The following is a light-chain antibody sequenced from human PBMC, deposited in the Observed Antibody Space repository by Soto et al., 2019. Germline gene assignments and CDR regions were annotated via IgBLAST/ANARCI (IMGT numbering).Light chain of an antibody. Sequence: EIVMTQSPATLSVSPGEGATLSCRASQSVSSNLAWYQQKPGQAPRLLIYGASTRAAGIPARFSGSGSGTESTLTISGLQSEDFAVYYCQQYNDWPRSFGQATKLEIK. V-gene: IGKV3-15*01. J-gene: IGKJ2*01. CDR3: QQYNDWPRS. CDR2: GAS. CDR1: QSVSSN.